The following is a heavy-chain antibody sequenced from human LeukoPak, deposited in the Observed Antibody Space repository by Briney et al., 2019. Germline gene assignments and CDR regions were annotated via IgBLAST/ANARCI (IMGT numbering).Heavy chain of an antibody. D-gene: IGHD6-19*01. J-gene: IGHJ3*02. CDR2: ISYDGSNK. Sequence: GRSLRLSCAASGFTFSSYGMHWVRQAPGKGLEWVAVISYDGSNKYYADSVKGRFTISRDNSKNTLYLQMNSLRAEDTAVYYCAKVLGDSSGWSTRGAFDIRGQGTMVTVSS. CDR3: AKVLGDSSGWSTRGAFDI. CDR1: GFTFSSYG. V-gene: IGHV3-30*18.